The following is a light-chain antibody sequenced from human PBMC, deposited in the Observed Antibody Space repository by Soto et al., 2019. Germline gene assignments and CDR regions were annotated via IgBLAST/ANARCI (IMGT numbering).Light chain of an antibody. CDR2: GAS. CDR1: QSVSNN. Sequence: VFTHSPFTLSLSPWERATLSCRAIQSVSNNYLAWYQQKPGQAPSLLIYGASTRATGIPARFSGSGSGTEFTLTISSLQSEDFAVYYCQHYNNWPSITFGQGTRLEIK. J-gene: IGKJ5*01. V-gene: IGKV3-15*01. CDR3: QHYNNWPSIT.